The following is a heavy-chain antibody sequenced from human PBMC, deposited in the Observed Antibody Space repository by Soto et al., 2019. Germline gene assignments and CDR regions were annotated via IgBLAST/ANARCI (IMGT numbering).Heavy chain of an antibody. CDR1: GGSISSSDW. Sequence: QVQLQESGPGLVKPSGTLSLTCAVSGGSISSSDWWTWVRQSPGKGLEYIGEISHSGTSNSNPSLKSRVTLSVDRCKNHFSLTLTSVTAADTAVYHCARVVLSITRGAFDAWGQGTPVIVSS. CDR2: ISHSGTS. V-gene: IGHV4-4*02. J-gene: IGHJ3*01. CDR3: ARVVLSITRGAFDA. D-gene: IGHD1-20*01.